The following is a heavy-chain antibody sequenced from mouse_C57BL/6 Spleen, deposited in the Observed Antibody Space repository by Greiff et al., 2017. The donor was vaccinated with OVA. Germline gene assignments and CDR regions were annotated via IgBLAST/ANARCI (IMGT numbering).Heavy chain of an antibody. CDR2: IYPGDGDT. CDR1: GYAFSSYW. Sequence: QVQLKQSGAELVKPGASVKISCKASGYAFSSYWMNWVKQRPGKGLEWIGQIYPGDGDTNYNGKFKGKATLTADKSSSTAYMQLSSLTSEDSAVYFCARRNSPYAMDYWGQGTSVTVSS. V-gene: IGHV1-80*01. J-gene: IGHJ4*01. CDR3: ARRNSPYAMDY.